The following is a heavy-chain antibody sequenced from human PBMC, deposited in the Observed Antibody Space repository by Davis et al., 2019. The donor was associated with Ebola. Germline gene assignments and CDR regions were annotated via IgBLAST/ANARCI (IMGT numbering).Heavy chain of an antibody. CDR2: IYYSGST. CDR3: AGVVSGSYGRFDP. J-gene: IGHJ5*02. V-gene: IGHV4-59*01. CDR1: GGSISSYY. Sequence: MPSETLSLTCTVSGGSISSYYWSWIRQPPGKGLEWIGYIYYSGSTNYNPSLKSRVTISVDTSKNQFSLKLSSVTAADTAVYYCAGVVSGSYGRFDPWGQGTLVTVSS. D-gene: IGHD1-26*01.